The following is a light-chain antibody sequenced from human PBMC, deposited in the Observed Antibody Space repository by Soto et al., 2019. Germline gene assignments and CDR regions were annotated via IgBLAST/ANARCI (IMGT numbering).Light chain of an antibody. Sequence: EIVLTQSPVTLSLSPGERATLSCRASQSVSSYLAWYQQKPGQAPRLLIFDAFNRATGIPARFSGSGSGTDFTLTISSLEPEDFAVYYCQQRSSWPRTFSQGTKVEIK. V-gene: IGKV3-11*01. CDR1: QSVSSY. CDR2: DAF. J-gene: IGKJ1*01. CDR3: QQRSSWPRT.